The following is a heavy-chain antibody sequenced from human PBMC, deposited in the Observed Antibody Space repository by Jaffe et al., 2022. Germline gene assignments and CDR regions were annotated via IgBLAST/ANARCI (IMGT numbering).Heavy chain of an antibody. CDR3: ARGTFEGNYDYIWGSYRSIDY. CDR2: ISSSSSTI. Sequence: EVQLVESGGGLVQPGGSLRLSCAASGFTFSSYSMNWVRQAPGKGLEWVSYISSSSSTIYYADSVKGRFTISRDNAKNSLYLQMNSLRAEDTAVYYCARGTFEGNYDYIWGSYRSIDYWGQGTLVTVSS. V-gene: IGHV3-48*01. D-gene: IGHD3-16*02. CDR1: GFTFSSYS. J-gene: IGHJ4*02.